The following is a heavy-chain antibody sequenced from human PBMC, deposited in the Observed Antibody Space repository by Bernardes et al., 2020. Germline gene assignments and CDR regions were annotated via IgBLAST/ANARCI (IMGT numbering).Heavy chain of an antibody. CDR1: GYTYTTYG. Sequence: AARKDYCKASGYTYTTYGIGWVRQAPGHGLEWLGWISGYNGTTNYARHLQGRITMTSDLSTKTAFMELRRLRSDDTALYYCARVEGFCSGGTCFSLFYFDHWGQGTLVSVSS. J-gene: IGHJ4*02. D-gene: IGHD2-15*01. CDR3: ARVEGFCSGGTCFSLFYFDH. V-gene: IGHV1-18*04. CDR2: ISGYNGTT.